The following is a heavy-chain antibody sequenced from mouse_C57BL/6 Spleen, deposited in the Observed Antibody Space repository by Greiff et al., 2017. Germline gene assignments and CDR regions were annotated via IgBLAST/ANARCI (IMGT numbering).Heavy chain of an antibody. CDR3: AREWPRAMDD. CDR2: ISYDGSN. J-gene: IGHJ4*01. Sequence: EVQLVESGPGLVKPSQSLSLTCSVTGYSITSGYYWNWIRQFPGNKLEWMGYISYDGSNNYNPSLKNRISITRDTSKNQFFLKLNSVTTEDTATYYCAREWPRAMDDWGQGTSVTVSS. CDR1: GYSITSGYY. V-gene: IGHV3-6*01.